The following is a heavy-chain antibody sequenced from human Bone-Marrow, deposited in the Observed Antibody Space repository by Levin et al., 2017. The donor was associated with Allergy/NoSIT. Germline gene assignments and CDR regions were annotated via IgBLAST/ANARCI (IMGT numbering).Heavy chain of an antibody. J-gene: IGHJ5*02. Sequence: GGSLRLSCAASGFPFSLFGVHWVRRPPGKGLEWVAVISHDGTDKYYADSVRGRFTISRDNSENMLFLEMNNLTSGDTAVYYCTTLCGGDCPNWVDPWGQGTLVIVSS. D-gene: IGHD2-21*02. CDR2: ISHDGTDK. V-gene: IGHV3-30*03. CDR3: TTLCGGDCPNWVDP. CDR1: GFPFSLFG.